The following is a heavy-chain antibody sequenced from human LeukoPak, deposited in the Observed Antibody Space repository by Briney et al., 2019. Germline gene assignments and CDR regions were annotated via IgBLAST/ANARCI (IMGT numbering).Heavy chain of an antibody. Sequence: GGSLRLSCAASGFTFDDYAMHWVRQAPGKGLEWVSGISWNSGSIGYADSVKGRFTISRDNAKNSLYLQMNSLRAEDTALYYCAKDAQRWIQLWLNYWGQGTLVTVPS. CDR2: ISWNSGSI. J-gene: IGHJ4*02. V-gene: IGHV3-9*01. D-gene: IGHD5-18*01. CDR3: AKDAQRWIQLWLNY. CDR1: GFTFDDYA.